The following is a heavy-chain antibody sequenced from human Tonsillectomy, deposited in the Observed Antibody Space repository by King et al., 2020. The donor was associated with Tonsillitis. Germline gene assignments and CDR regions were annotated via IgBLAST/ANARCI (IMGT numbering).Heavy chain of an antibody. V-gene: IGHV5-51*03. J-gene: IGHJ4*02. CDR2: IYPGDSET. CDR3: ASSLEPFLEWSPCAY. CDR1: GYNFTNYW. D-gene: IGHD3-3*02. Sequence: VQLVESGAEVKKPGESLKISCKGSGYNFTNYWITWVRQMPGKGLEWMGIIYPGDSETRYSPSFQGQVTISADKSISTAFLQWGSLKASDTAIYYCASSLEPFLEWSPCAYWGQGTLVTVSS.